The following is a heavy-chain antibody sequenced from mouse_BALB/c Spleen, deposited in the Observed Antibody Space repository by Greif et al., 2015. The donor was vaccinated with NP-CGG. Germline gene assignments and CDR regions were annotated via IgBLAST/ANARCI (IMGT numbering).Heavy chain of an antibody. J-gene: IGHJ3*01. CDR3: ARWDGAY. CDR1: GYTFTSYT. D-gene: IGHD4-1*01. Sequence: QVQLQQPGAELARPGASVKMSCKASGYTFTSYTMHWVKQRPGQGLEWIGYINPSSGYTNYNQKFRDKATLTADKSSSXAYMQLSSLTSVDSAVYYCARWDGAYWGQGTLVTVSA. CDR2: INPSSGYT. V-gene: IGHV1-4*01.